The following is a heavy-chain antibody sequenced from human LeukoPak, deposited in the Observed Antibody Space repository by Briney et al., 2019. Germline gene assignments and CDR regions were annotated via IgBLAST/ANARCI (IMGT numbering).Heavy chain of an antibody. J-gene: IGHJ4*02. CDR3: ARHRGFSYGYDY. V-gene: IGHV4-59*08. CDR2: IYYSGST. D-gene: IGHD5-18*01. Sequence: SETQSLTCTVSGGSISSYYWSWIRQPPGKGLEWIGYIYYSGSTNYNPSLKSRVTISVDTSKNQFSLKLSSVTAADTAVYYCARHRGFSYGYDYWGQGTLVTVSS. CDR1: GGSISSYY.